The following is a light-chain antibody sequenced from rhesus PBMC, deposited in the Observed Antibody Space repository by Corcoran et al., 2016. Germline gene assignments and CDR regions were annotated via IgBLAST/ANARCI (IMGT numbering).Light chain of an antibody. CDR3: LQHNSYPLT. J-gene: IGKJ4*01. CDR2: DAS. V-gene: IGKV1-28*03. CDR1: QGISSY. Sequence: DIQMTQSPSSLSASVGDTVTITCRASQGISSYLNWFQQKPGKASKLLIYDASRLESGVPSRFSGNGSGTDFTLTIRSLQPEDFAAYYCLQHNSYPLTFGGGTKLEI.